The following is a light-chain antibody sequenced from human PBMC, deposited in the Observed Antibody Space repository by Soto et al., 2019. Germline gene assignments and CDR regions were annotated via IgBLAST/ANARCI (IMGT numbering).Light chain of an antibody. CDR3: ATWDTRLSAVL. J-gene: IGLJ3*02. V-gene: IGLV1-51*01. CDR1: ISNIGNNY. Sequence: QSVLTQPPSVSAAPGQKVTISCSGGISNIGNNYVSWYQQLPGSAPKLLIYDNNKRPSDIPDRFFGSKSGTSATLGIPRLQTGDEADYYCATWDTRLSAVLCGGGTK. CDR2: DNN.